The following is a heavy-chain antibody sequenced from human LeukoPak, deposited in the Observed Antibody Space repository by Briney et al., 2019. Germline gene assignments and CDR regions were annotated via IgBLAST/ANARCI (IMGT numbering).Heavy chain of an antibody. Sequence: GGSLRLSCVTSGFTFSNCAMSWVRQAPGKGLEWVSTIHGASTFYSASVKGGFTISRDNSKNTLYLQMNSLRAEDTAIYYCAKDQAGDGYNSMWGQGTRVTVSS. CDR1: GFTFSNCA. CDR3: AKDQAGDGYNSM. J-gene: IGHJ4*02. V-gene: IGHV3-23*01. CDR2: IHGAST. D-gene: IGHD5-24*01.